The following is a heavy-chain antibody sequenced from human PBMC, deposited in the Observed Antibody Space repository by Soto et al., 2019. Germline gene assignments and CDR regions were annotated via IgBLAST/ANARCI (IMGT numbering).Heavy chain of an antibody. CDR1: GYTFTSYA. CDR2: INAGNGNT. V-gene: IGHV1-3*01. J-gene: IGHJ3*02. CDR3: ARALGWYGFLYAFDI. Sequence: ASVKVSCKASGYTFTSYAMHWVRQAPGQRLEWMGWINAGNGNTKYSQKFQGRVTITRDTSASTAYMELSSLRSEDTAVYYCARALGWYGFLYAFDIWGQVTIFTVSS. D-gene: IGHD6-19*01.